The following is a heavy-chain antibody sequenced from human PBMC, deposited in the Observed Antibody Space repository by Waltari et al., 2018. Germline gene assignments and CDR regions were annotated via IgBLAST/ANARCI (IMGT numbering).Heavy chain of an antibody. J-gene: IGHJ5*02. V-gene: IGHV4-4*07. CDR3: AREIDRGPGRWFDP. D-gene: IGHD1-26*01. CDR1: GGSIGGYY. CDR2: VYTSGST. Sequence: QVQLQESGPGLVKPSETLSLTCTVPGGSIGGYYWNWIRQPAGKGLEWIGRVYTSGSTNYNPSLKSRVTMSVDTSKNQFSLKLSSVTAADTAVYFCAREIDRGPGRWFDPWGQGTLVTVSS.